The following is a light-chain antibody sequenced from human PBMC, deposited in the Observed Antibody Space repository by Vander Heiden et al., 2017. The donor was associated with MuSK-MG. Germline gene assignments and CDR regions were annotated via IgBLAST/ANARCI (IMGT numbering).Light chain of an antibody. J-gene: IGLJ2*01. CDR3: SSYTSSSTGV. V-gene: IGLV2-14*03. CDR1: SSDVGGYNY. Sequence: QSALTQPASVSGSPGQSIPISCTGTSSDVGGYNYVSWYQQHPGKAPQLMIYDVSNRPSWVSNRFSGSKSGNTASLTISGLQAEDEANYYCSSYTSSSTGVFGGWTKLTVL. CDR2: DVS.